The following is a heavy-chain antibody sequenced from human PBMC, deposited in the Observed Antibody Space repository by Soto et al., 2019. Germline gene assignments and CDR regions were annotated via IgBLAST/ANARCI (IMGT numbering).Heavy chain of an antibody. Sequence: GGSLRLSCAASGFTLSSYAMIWVRQGPGKGLEWVSATSGTGGSTYYADSVKGRFTISRDNSKNTLYLQMNSLRAEDTAVYYCAKALYHFYYYGLDVWGQGTTVTVSS. V-gene: IGHV3-23*01. CDR3: AKALYHFYYYGLDV. CDR1: GFTLSSYA. CDR2: TSGTGGST. J-gene: IGHJ6*02. D-gene: IGHD2-8*01.